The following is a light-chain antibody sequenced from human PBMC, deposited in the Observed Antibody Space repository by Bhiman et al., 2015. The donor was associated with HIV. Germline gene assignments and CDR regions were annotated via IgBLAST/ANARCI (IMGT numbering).Light chain of an antibody. V-gene: IGLV2-14*01. CDR3: SSYITTSNSLL. J-gene: IGLJ2*01. CDR2: DVS. Sequence: QSALTQPASVSGSPGQSITISCTGTSSDVGDYNYVSWYQQHPGKAPKVMIYDVSKRPSGVSNRFSGSKSANTASLTISGLQAEDEADYYCSSYITTSNSLLFGGGTKLTVL. CDR1: SSDVGDYNY.